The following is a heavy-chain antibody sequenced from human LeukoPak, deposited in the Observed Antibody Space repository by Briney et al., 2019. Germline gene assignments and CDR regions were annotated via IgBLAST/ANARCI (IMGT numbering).Heavy chain of an antibody. Sequence: GGSLILSCSASGFTFSSYAMHWVRQAQGKGLEYVSAISSNGGSTYYADSVKGRFTISRDNSKNTLYLQMSSLRAEDTAVYYCVAGYSSSWSYFDYWGQGTLVTVSS. D-gene: IGHD6-13*01. V-gene: IGHV3-64D*09. J-gene: IGHJ4*02. CDR1: GFTFSSYA. CDR2: ISSNGGST. CDR3: VAGYSSSWSYFDY.